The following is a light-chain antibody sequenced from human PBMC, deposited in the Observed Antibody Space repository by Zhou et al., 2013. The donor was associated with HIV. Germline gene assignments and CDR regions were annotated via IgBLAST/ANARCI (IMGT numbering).Light chain of an antibody. J-gene: IGKJ2*01. Sequence: DIQLTQSPSFLSASVGDRVTITCRASQAISTFLAWYQQRPGKAPTLLIYAASNLQSGVPSRFSGSGSGTDFTLTISSLQPEDFATYYCQQSYNTPDTFGLGTKLEIK. CDR2: AAS. CDR3: QQSYNTPDT. V-gene: IGKV1-39*01. CDR1: QAISTF.